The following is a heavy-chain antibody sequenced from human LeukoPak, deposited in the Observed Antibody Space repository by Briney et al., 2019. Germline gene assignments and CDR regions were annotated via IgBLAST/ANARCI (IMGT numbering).Heavy chain of an antibody. CDR2: IYNGDTT. D-gene: IGHD2-15*01. CDR3: ARAAALGHCSGANCYEFLDY. CDR1: GFTVSTNY. J-gene: IGHJ4*02. Sequence: GGSLRLSCAASGFTVSTNYMSWVRQAPGKGLEWVSVIYNGDTTYYADPVKGRFTISRDNTKKTLYLQMNSLRAEDTAVYYCARAAALGHCSGANCYEFLDYWGQGTLVTVSS. V-gene: IGHV3-53*01.